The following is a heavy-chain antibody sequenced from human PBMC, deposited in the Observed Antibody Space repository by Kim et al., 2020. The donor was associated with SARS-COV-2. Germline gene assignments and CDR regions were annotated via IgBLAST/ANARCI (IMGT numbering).Heavy chain of an antibody. CDR2: IYHGRAT. CDR1: GGSISSSHYF. D-gene: IGHD5-12*01. Sequence: SETLSLTCSVSGGSISSSHYFWAWIRQPPGKGPQWIGSIYHGRATYYNPSLKSRVTMSVDTSENQFSLRVTSVTAADTAVYYCARHGKATITASLGYWGQGRLVTVSS. V-gene: IGHV4-39*01. J-gene: IGHJ4*02. CDR3: ARHGKATITASLGY.